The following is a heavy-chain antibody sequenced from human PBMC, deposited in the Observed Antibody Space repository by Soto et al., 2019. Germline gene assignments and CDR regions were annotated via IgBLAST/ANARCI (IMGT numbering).Heavy chain of an antibody. CDR1: GFTVGNNY. Sequence: EVQLVESGGGLIQPGGSLKLSCAASGFTVGNNYMSWVRQAPGKGLEWVSLIYSTGTTKYADSVKGRFTVSRDNAKNTLYLQMNRLRSEDTGGYYCAKGGRGSGSHYNSFGYWGQGTLVTVS. CDR3: AKGGRGSGSHYNSFGY. J-gene: IGHJ4*02. D-gene: IGHD3-10*01. CDR2: IYSTGTT. V-gene: IGHV3-53*01.